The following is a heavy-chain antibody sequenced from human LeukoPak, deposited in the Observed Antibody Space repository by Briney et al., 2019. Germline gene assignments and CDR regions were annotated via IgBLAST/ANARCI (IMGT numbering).Heavy chain of an antibody. CDR1: GFTISSSY. CDR3: ARDNSGGNSGMDY. Sequence: GGSLRLSCAASGFTISSSYMSWVRQVPGKGLEWVSCIYGADTIYYADFVKDRFTISRDSNRNILYLQMNSLRADDTAVYYCARDNSGGNSGMDYWGQGTLVAVSS. D-gene: IGHD4-23*01. CDR2: IYGADTI. V-gene: IGHV3-66*01. J-gene: IGHJ4*02.